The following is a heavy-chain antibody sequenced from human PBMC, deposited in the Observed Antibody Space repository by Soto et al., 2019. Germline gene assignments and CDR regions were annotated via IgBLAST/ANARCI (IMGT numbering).Heavy chain of an antibody. CDR2: ISSNGGST. V-gene: IGHV3-64D*06. Sequence: PGGSLRLSCSASGFTFSSYAMHWVRQAPGKGLEYVSAISSNGGSTYYADSVKGRFTISRDNSKNTLYPQMSSLRAEDTAVYYCVKEGYYYDSSGYYYGWFDPWGQGTLVTVSS. J-gene: IGHJ5*02. D-gene: IGHD3-22*01. CDR1: GFTFSSYA. CDR3: VKEGYYYDSSGYYYGWFDP.